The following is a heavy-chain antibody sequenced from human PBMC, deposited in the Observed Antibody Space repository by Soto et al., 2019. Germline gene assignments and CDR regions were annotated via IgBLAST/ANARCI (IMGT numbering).Heavy chain of an antibody. CDR1: GGPISNSSW. Sequence: QVQLQESGPGLVKPSGTLSPPSAVSGGPISNSSWWTWVRQSPGKGLEWIGEIFESGATNYNPSLKSRLTMSVDKSKNQFSLNLSSLTAADTAVYFCTTSHAGELNNWGQGTLVTVSS. J-gene: IGHJ4*02. CDR2: IFESGAT. CDR3: TTSHAGELNN. V-gene: IGHV4-4*02. D-gene: IGHD1-7*01.